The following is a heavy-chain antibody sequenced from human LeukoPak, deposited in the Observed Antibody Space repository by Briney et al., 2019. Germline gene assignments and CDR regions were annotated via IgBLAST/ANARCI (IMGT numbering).Heavy chain of an antibody. D-gene: IGHD6-19*01. CDR2: IRYDGSNK. Sequence: GGSLRLSCAASGFTFSSYGMHWVRQAPGRGLEWVAFIRYDGSNKYCADSVKGRFTISRDNSKNTLYLQMNSLRPDDTAVYYCAKDLGPVALNGGDYWGQGTLVTVSS. V-gene: IGHV3-30*02. CDR1: GFTFSSYG. CDR3: AKDLGPVALNGGDY. J-gene: IGHJ4*02.